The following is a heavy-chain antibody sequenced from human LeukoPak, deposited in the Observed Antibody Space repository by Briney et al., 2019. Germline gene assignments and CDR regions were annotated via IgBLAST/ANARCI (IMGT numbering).Heavy chain of an antibody. CDR3: ARGPNSNWSGLDF. CDR1: GFSFSGHW. CDR2: ISPTGSTT. V-gene: IGHV3-74*01. D-gene: IGHD6-6*01. Sequence: GGSLRLSCTASGFSFSGHWVHWARQLPGKGLVWVSRISPTGSTTSYADSVKGRFTVSRDDAKNTLYLQVNNLRAEDTAVYYCARGPNSNWSGLDFWGQGTLLTVSS. J-gene: IGHJ4*02.